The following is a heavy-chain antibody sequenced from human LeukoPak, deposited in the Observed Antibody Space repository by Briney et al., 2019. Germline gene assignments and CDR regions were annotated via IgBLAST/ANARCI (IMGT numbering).Heavy chain of an antibody. CDR2: INPSGGST. CDR3: ARLDYDILTGYPELPYYYGMDV. Sequence: ASVNVSCKASGYTFTSYYMHWVRQAPGQGLEWMGIINPSGGSTSYAQKFQGRVTMTRDTSTSTVYMELSSLRSEDTAVYYCARLDYDILTGYPELPYYYGMDVWGQGTTVTVSS. D-gene: IGHD3-9*01. J-gene: IGHJ6*02. V-gene: IGHV1-46*01. CDR1: GYTFTSYY.